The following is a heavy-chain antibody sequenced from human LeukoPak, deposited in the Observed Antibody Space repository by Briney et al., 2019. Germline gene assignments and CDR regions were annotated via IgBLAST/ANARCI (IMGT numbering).Heavy chain of an antibody. D-gene: IGHD6-13*01. V-gene: IGHV3-21*04. CDR1: GFTFSSYS. CDR2: ISSSSSYI. J-gene: IGHJ4*02. Sequence: GGSLRLSCAASGFTFSSYSMSWVRQAPGKGLEWVSSISSSSSYIYYADSVKGRFTISRDNAKNSLYLQMNSLRAEDTAVYYCANTPIAAAGKGSDYWGQGTLVTVSS. CDR3: ANTPIAAAGKGSDY.